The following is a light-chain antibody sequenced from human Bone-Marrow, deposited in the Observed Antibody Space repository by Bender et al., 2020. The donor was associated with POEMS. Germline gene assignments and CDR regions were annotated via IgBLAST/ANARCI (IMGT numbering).Light chain of an antibody. CDR1: NSDVGGYNY. J-gene: IGLJ1*01. CDR3: SSYTSSGTRV. V-gene: IGLV2-14*01. Sequence: QSALTQPASVSGSPGQSITISCTGTNSDVGGYNYVSWYQQHPGKAPKLMIYDVSNRPSGVSTRFSGSKSGNTASLSISRLQAEDEADYHCSSYTSSGTRVFGTGTKVTVL. CDR2: DVS.